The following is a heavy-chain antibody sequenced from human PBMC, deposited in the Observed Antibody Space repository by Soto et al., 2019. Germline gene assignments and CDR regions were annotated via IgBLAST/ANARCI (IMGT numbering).Heavy chain of an antibody. CDR3: ARDRWGTETTPFEY. J-gene: IGHJ4*02. V-gene: IGHV3-30-3*01. CDR1: GFTFSSYA. Sequence: QVQLVESGGGVVQPGTSLRLSCAASGFTFSSYAMHWVRQAPGKGLDWVAVISYDGSNTNYADSVKGRFTISRDNSKNTLYLQMNSLRGEDTAIYYCARDRWGTETTPFEYWGQGTLVTVSS. D-gene: IGHD4-17*01. CDR2: ISYDGSNT.